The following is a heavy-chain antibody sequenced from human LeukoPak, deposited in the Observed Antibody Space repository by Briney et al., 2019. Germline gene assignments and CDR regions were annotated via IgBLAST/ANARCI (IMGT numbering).Heavy chain of an antibody. CDR2: INHSGST. CDR3: ARTRGKRGYYDILPGYFDY. V-gene: IGHV4-34*01. CDR1: GGSFSGYY. D-gene: IGHD3-9*01. Sequence: SETLSLTCAVYGGSFSGYYWSWIRQPPGKGLEWIGEINHSGSTNYNPSLKSRVTISVDTSKNQFSLKLSFVTAADTAVYYCARTRGKRGYYDILPGYFDYWGQGTLVTVSS. J-gene: IGHJ4*02.